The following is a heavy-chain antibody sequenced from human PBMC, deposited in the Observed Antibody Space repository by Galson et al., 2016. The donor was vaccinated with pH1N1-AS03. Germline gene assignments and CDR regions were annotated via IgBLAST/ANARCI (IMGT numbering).Heavy chain of an antibody. CDR2: MSWHSEII. Sequence: SLRLSCAASGFIFEHYAMHWVRQAPGKGLEWVAGMSWHSEIIGYADSVKGRFTISRDNAQNSLYLQMSSLRPEDTAVYYCAAPYYDSSDDGGYFDLWGRGTLVSVSS. D-gene: IGHD3-22*01. CDR3: AAPYYDSSDDGGYFDL. CDR1: GFIFEHYA. J-gene: IGHJ2*01. V-gene: IGHV3-9*01.